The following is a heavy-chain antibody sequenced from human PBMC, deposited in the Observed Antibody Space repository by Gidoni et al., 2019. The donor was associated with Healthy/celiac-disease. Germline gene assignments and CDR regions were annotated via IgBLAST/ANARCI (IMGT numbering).Heavy chain of an antibody. Sequence: QVQLQESGPGLVKPSETLSPTCTVSGGSVSSGRYYWSWTRQPPGKGLEWIGYIYYSGSTNYNPSLKSRVTISVDTSKNQFSLKLSSVTAADTAVYYCARGRGDPLFDYWGQGTLVTVSS. V-gene: IGHV4-61*01. J-gene: IGHJ4*02. D-gene: IGHD4-17*01. CDR3: ARGRGDPLFDY. CDR2: IYYSGST. CDR1: GGSVSSGRYY.